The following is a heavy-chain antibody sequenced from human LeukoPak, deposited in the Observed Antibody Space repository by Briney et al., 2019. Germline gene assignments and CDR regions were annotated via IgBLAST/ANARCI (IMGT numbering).Heavy chain of an antibody. V-gene: IGHV4-34*01. Sequence: PSETLSLTCAVYGGSFSGYYWSWIRQPPGKGLEWIGEINHSGSTNYNPSLKSRVTISVDTSKNQFSLKLSSVTAADTAVYYCARNKAYYYDSSGYYDYFDYWGQGTLVTVSS. D-gene: IGHD3-22*01. CDR3: ARNKAYYYDSSGYYDYFDY. CDR2: INHSGST. CDR1: GGSFSGYY. J-gene: IGHJ4*02.